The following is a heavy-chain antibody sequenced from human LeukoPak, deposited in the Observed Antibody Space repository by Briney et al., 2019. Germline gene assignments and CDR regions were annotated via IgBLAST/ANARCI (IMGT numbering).Heavy chain of an antibody. CDR2: IKQDGSEK. Sequence: GGSLRLSCAASGFTFSNFWMTWVGQAPGEGLEGVANIKQDGSEKYYVDSVKGRFTISRDNAKNSLYLQMNSLRAEDMAVYYCARSETTYYYDSSVYFYYYYGMDVWGQGTTVTVSS. V-gene: IGHV3-7*01. D-gene: IGHD3-22*01. J-gene: IGHJ6*02. CDR1: GFTFSNFW. CDR3: ARSETTYYYDSSVYFYYYYGMDV.